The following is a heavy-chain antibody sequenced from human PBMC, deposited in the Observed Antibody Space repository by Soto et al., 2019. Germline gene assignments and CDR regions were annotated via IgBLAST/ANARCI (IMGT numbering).Heavy chain of an antibody. Sequence: PGGALTLSCAPSGFTFSSSLMRWVRQAPGKGLEWVSTISSSGRSTFYADSVKGRLTVSRDNSKNTLYLQMNSLTAEYTALYYCAKDHVTSYLDYWGQGTLVTVSS. D-gene: IGHD3-16*01. J-gene: IGHJ4*02. CDR3: AKDHVTSYLDY. CDR1: GFTFSSSL. V-gene: IGHV3-23*01. CDR2: ISSSGRST.